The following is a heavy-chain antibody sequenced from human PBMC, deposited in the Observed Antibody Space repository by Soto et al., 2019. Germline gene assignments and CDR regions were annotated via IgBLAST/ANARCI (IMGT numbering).Heavy chain of an antibody. Sequence: EMQLLESGGGLVQPGGSLRLSCAASGFTFSSFAMSWVRQAPGKGLDWVSAISGSGGSTYSADSVKGRFTISRDNSKNTLYLPMSRLRAEDTAVYYCAKDPPWTVGPLAMDVWGHGTTVTVAS. D-gene: IGHD2-2*01. CDR2: ISGSGGST. V-gene: IGHV3-23*01. J-gene: IGHJ6*02. CDR3: AKDPPWTVGPLAMDV. CDR1: GFTFSSFA.